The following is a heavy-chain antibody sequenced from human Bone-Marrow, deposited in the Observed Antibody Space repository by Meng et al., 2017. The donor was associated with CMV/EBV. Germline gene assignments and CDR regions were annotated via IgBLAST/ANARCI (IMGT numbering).Heavy chain of an antibody. D-gene: IGHD2-2*02. Sequence: GESLKISCAASGFTFDDYGMSWVRQAPGKGLEWVSGINWNGGSTGYADSVKGRFTISRDNAKNSLYLQMNSLRAEDTAVYYCAKVRYQLLYGGRYFDYWGQGTLVTVSS. J-gene: IGHJ4*02. CDR3: AKVRYQLLYGGRYFDY. CDR1: GFTFDDYG. V-gene: IGHV3-20*04. CDR2: INWNGGST.